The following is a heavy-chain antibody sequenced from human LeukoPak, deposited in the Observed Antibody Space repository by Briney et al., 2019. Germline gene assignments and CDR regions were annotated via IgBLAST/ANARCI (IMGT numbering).Heavy chain of an antibody. D-gene: IGHD5-24*01. CDR2: IYTSGST. Sequence: SETLSLTCTVSGGPISSYYWSWIRQPPGKGVEWIGYIYTSGSTNYNLSLKSRVTISVDTSKNQFSLMLSSVTAADTAVYYCARHSLGYLDGSFDYWGQGTLVTVSS. CDR1: GGPISSYY. V-gene: IGHV4-4*09. CDR3: ARHSLGYLDGSFDY. J-gene: IGHJ4*02.